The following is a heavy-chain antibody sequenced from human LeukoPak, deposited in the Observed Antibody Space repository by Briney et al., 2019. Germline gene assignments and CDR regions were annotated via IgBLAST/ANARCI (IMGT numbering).Heavy chain of an antibody. CDR1: GFTFSSYS. Sequence: PGGSLRLSCAASGFTFSSYSMNWVRQAPGKGLEWVSYISSSSSTIYYADSVKGRFTISRDNAKNSLYLQMNSLRDEDTAVYYCASQPGAGGYTEFDYWGQGTLVTVSS. CDR2: ISSSSSTI. V-gene: IGHV3-48*02. J-gene: IGHJ4*02. D-gene: IGHD6-13*01. CDR3: ASQPGAGGYTEFDY.